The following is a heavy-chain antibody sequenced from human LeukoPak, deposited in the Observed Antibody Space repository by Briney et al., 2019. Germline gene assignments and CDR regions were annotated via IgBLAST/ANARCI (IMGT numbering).Heavy chain of an antibody. J-gene: IGHJ4*02. D-gene: IGHD6-19*01. Sequence: GGSLRLSCAASGFTFSSYSMNWVRQAPGKGLEWVSSISSSSSYIYYADSVKGRFTISRDNANNSLYLQMNSLRAEDTAVYYCARDTTVAGTSDYWGQGTLVTVSS. CDR2: ISSSSSYI. CDR1: GFTFSSYS. CDR3: ARDTTVAGTSDY. V-gene: IGHV3-21*01.